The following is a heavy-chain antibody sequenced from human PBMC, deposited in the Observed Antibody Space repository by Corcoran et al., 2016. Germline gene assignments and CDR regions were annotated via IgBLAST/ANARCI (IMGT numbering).Heavy chain of an antibody. Sequence: QVQLVQSGAEVKKPGASVKVSCKASGYTFTNYAIHWVRQAPGHSLEWMGWISCGNGNTKYSQNFQGRVTFTREKSATTAYMEVNSLTSEDTALEYCARDVGENIVAFWGQGTLVTVSS. CDR1: GYTFTNYA. D-gene: IGHD3-16*01. CDR3: ARDVGENIVAF. J-gene: IGHJ4*02. CDR2: ISCGNGNT. V-gene: IGHV1-3*01.